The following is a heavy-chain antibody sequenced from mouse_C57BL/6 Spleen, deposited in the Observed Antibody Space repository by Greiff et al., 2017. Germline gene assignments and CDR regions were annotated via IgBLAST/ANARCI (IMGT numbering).Heavy chain of an antibody. CDR3: ARGNVLYFDV. J-gene: IGHJ1*03. CDR1: GYTFTDYY. CDR2: INPNNGGT. V-gene: IGHV1-26*01. Sequence: VQLQQSGPELVKPGASVKISCKASGYTFTDYYMNWVKQSHGKSLEWIGDINPNNGGTSYNQKFKGKATLTVDKSSSTAYMELRSLTSEDSAVYYCARGNVLYFDVWGTGTTVTVSS.